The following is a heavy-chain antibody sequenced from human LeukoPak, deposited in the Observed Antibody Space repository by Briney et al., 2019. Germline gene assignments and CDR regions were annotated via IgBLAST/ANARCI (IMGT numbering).Heavy chain of an antibody. D-gene: IGHD5-18*01. Sequence: SQTLSLTCTVSGGSISSGDYYWSWIRQPPGKGLEWIGYIYYSGSTYYNPSLKSRVTISVDTSKSQFSLKLSSVTAADTAVYYCARATGGYSYGTFDYWGQGTLVTVSS. CDR2: IYYSGST. CDR1: GGSISSGDYY. CDR3: ARATGGYSYGTFDY. J-gene: IGHJ4*02. V-gene: IGHV4-30-4*01.